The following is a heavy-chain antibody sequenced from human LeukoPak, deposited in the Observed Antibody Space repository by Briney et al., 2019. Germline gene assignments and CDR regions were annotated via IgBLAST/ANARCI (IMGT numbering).Heavy chain of an antibody. J-gene: IGHJ4*02. CDR3: AGDGGPNMVIDY. V-gene: IGHV4-39*07. CDR2: IYYSGST. CDR1: GGSISSNSYY. D-gene: IGHD3-10*01. Sequence: KTSETLSLTCAVSGGSISSNSYYWGWSRQPPGKGLEWIGSIYYSGSTYYNPSLKSRVTISVDTSKNQFSLKLSSVTAADTAVYYCAGDGGPNMVIDYWGQGTLVTVSS.